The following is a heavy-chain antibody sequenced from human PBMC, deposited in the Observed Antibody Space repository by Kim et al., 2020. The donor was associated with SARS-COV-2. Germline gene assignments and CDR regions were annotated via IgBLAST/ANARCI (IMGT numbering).Heavy chain of an antibody. D-gene: IGHD6-13*01. Sequence: GGSLRLSCAASGFTFSDYYMSWIRQAPGKGLEWVSYISSSGSTIYYADSVKGRLPISRDNAKNSLYLQMNSLRAEDTAVYYCARAAAGGGSYYYYYGMDVWGGGTTVTVSS. CDR3: ARAAAGGGSYYYYYGMDV. CDR1: GFTFSDYY. V-gene: IGHV3-11*04. J-gene: IGHJ6*04. CDR2: ISSSGSTI.